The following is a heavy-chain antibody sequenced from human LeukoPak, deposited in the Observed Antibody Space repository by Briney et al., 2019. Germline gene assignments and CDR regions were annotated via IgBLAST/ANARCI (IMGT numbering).Heavy chain of an antibody. J-gene: IGHJ6*03. CDR2: INHSGST. CDR1: GGSFSGYY. V-gene: IGHV4-34*01. CDR3: ARGDRATIFAQRYYYMDV. D-gene: IGHD5-12*01. Sequence: SETLSLTCAVYGGSFSGYYWSWIRQPPGKGLEWIGEINHSGSTNYNPSLKSRVTISVDTSKNQFSLKLSSVTAADTAVYYCARGDRATIFAQRYYYMDVWGKGTTVTVSS.